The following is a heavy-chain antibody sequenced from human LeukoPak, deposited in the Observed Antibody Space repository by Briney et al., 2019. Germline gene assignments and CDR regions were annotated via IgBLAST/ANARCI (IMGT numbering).Heavy chain of an antibody. J-gene: IGHJ3*02. D-gene: IGHD6-13*01. Sequence: SQTLSLTCAISGDSVSSNSAAWNWIRQSPSRGLEWLGRTYYRSKWYNDYAVSVKSRVTFNPDTSKNQFSLQLNSVTPEDTAVYYCAREGQTAAAISYDAFDIWGQGTMVTVSS. CDR3: AREGQTAAAISYDAFDI. CDR1: GDSVSSNSAA. V-gene: IGHV6-1*01. CDR2: TYYRSKWYN.